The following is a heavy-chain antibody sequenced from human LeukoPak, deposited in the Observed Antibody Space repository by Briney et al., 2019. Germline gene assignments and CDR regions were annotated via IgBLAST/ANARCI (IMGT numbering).Heavy chain of an antibody. CDR1: GFTFSSYW. J-gene: IGHJ5*02. V-gene: IGHV3-7*01. CDR3: ARDSGWHRFDP. Sequence: GGSLRLSCAASGFTFSSYWMHWVRQAPGKGLEWVASIKEDGSERYYVDSVKGRFTISRDNAKNSLYLQMYSLRAEDTAVYYCARDSGWHRFDPWGQGTLVTVSS. CDR2: IKEDGSER. D-gene: IGHD3-10*01.